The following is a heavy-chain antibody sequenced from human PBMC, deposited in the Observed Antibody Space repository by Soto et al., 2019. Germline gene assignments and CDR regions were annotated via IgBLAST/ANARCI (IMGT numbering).Heavy chain of an antibody. J-gene: IGHJ4*01. V-gene: IGHV5-51*01. CDR1: GYSFSSYW. CDR2: IYPGDSDA. D-gene: IGHD3-9*01. Sequence: GESLKISCKASGYSFSSYWIAWVRQMPGKGLEWMGIIYPGDSDARYSPSFEGQVTISVDTSINTAYLQWSHLKASDSAMYFCARQSDYNILTGYWYYFDYWGHGSLVTVSS. CDR3: ARQSDYNILTGYWYYFDY.